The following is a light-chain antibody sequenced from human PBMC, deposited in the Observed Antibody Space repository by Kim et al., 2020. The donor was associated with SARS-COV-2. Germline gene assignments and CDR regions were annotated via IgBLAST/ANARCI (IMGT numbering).Light chain of an antibody. CDR2: YDI. J-gene: IGLJ1*01. CDR1: NIGSRS. CDR3: EVWDGSRNGRV. Sequence: PGMSVSSTGSRTNIGSRSVNWYQQQPGRAPKLLIYYDIERPSGIPERCSGSKSGNTASLTISGLEAEDEADYYCEVWDGSRNGRVFGAGTKVTVL. V-gene: IGLV3-21*04.